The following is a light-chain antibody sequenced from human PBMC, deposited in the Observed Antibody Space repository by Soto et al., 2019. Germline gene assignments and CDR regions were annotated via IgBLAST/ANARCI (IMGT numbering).Light chain of an antibody. Sequence: AIQMTQSPSSLSASVGARVTIACRASQAIRNDLVWYQQKPGKAPNLLIYAASSLQSGVPSRFSGSGSGTDFTLTISSLQPEDFATYYCLQHYNYPRTFGQGTKVEIK. CDR3: LQHYNYPRT. J-gene: IGKJ1*01. CDR1: QAIRND. CDR2: AAS. V-gene: IGKV1-6*01.